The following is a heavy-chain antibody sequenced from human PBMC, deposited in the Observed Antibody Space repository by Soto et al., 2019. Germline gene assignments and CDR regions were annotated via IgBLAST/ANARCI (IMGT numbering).Heavy chain of an antibody. Sequence: QVQLVESGGGVVQPGRSLRLSCAASGFTFSSYAMHWVRQAPGKGLEWVAVISYDGSNKYYADSVKGRFTISRDNSKNTLYLQMNSLRAEDTAAYYCASSLTIFGPIDYWGQGTLVTVSS. J-gene: IGHJ4*02. V-gene: IGHV3-30-3*01. CDR2: ISYDGSNK. CDR1: GFTFSSYA. CDR3: ASSLTIFGPIDY. D-gene: IGHD3-3*01.